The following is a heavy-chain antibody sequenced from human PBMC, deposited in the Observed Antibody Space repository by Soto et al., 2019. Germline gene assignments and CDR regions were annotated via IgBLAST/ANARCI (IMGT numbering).Heavy chain of an antibody. CDR1: GFTFSSYA. V-gene: IGHV3-23*01. D-gene: IGHD4-4*01. Sequence: EVQLLESGGGLVQPGGSLRLSCAASGFTFSSYAMSWVRQAPGKGLEWVSAISGSGGSTYYADSVKGRFTISRYNSKNTLYLQMNSLRAEDTAVYYCAKDQYPRPAQFDYWGQGTLVTVSS. J-gene: IGHJ4*02. CDR3: AKDQYPRPAQFDY. CDR2: ISGSGGST.